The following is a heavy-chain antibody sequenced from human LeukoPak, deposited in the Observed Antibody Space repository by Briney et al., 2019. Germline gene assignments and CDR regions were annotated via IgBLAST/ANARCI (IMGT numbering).Heavy chain of an antibody. CDR1: GFTFSSYS. Sequence: KPGGSLRLSCAASGFTFSSYSMNWVRQAPGKGLEWVSSISSSSSYIYYADSVKGRFTISRDNAKNSLYLQMNSLRAEDTAVYYCARDRVFWSGYLYYYYGMDVWGEGTPVTVSS. CDR3: ARDRVFWSGYLYYYYGMDV. CDR2: ISSSSSYI. J-gene: IGHJ6*04. V-gene: IGHV3-21*01. D-gene: IGHD3-3*01.